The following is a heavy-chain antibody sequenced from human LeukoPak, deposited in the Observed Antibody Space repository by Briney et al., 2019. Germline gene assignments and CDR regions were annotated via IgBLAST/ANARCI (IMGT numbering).Heavy chain of an antibody. CDR2: INQDGSEK. D-gene: IGHD2/OR15-2a*01. V-gene: IGHV3-7*03. CDR3: ARGGLSIMGY. J-gene: IGHJ4*02. CDR1: GFVFTNYW. Sequence: GGSLRLSCAASGFVFTNYWMSWIRQAPGKGLEWVANINQDGSEKHYVDSVKGRFTASRDNARNSLFLQMNSLRAEDTAVYFCARGGLSIMGYWGQGTLVTVSS.